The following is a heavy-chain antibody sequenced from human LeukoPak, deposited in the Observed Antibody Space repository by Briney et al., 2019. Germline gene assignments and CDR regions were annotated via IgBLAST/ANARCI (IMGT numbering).Heavy chain of an antibody. CDR3: ARVLGPPYGALDY. CDR1: GFTFSSYG. D-gene: IGHD4-17*01. V-gene: IGHV3-33*01. Sequence: GRTLGLFCGASGFTFSSYGMHWVRQASGKGLEGVAVIWYDGSNKYYANSAKGRFTISRDNSKNTLYLQMNILTAENTAVYYWARVLGPPYGALDYWGQGTLVTVSS. CDR2: IWYDGSNK. J-gene: IGHJ4*02.